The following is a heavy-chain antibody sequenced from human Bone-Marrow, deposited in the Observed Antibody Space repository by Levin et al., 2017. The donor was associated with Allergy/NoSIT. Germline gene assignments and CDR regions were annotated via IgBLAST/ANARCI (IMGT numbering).Heavy chain of an antibody. CDR1: GFTFNNYG. Sequence: GGSLRLSCAASGFTFNNYGMHWVRQAPGKGLEWVAVIWFDGSNKFYADSVKGRFIISRDNSKNTLYLQMNSLRAEDTAVYYCAREPQEQWMPNRNWCDPWGQGSLVTVSS. D-gene: IGHD6-19*01. J-gene: IGHJ5*02. V-gene: IGHV3-33*01. CDR2: IWFDGSNK. CDR3: AREPQEQWMPNRNWCDP.